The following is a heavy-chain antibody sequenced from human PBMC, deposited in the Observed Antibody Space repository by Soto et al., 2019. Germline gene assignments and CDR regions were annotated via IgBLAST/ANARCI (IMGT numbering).Heavy chain of an antibody. V-gene: IGHV4-34*01. CDR1: GGSFSGYF. Sequence: QVQLQQWGAGLLKPSETLSLTCTVSGGSFSGYFWTWIRQPPGKGLEWLAEINHSGITNYNPSVESRVSMSVDTSKNQFSLRLYSVTAADTAVYYCVRCPYNDNSRYFDYWGQGTLVTVSS. CDR2: INHSGIT. D-gene: IGHD1-1*01. CDR3: VRCPYNDNSRYFDY. J-gene: IGHJ4*02.